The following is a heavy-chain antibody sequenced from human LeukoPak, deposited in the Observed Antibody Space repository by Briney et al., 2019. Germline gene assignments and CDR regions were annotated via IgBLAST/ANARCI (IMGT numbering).Heavy chain of an antibody. CDR1: GFTFTSSA. V-gene: IGHV1-58*02. CDR2: IGVGSGNT. D-gene: IGHD3-10*01. J-gene: IGHJ6*03. CDR3: AREAYDSGSFRTDYYYMDV. Sequence: SVKVSCKASGFTFTSSAMQWVRQARGQRLEWIGWIGVGSGNTNYAQKFQERVTITRDMSTSTAYMELSRLRSDDTAVYYCAREAYDSGSFRTDYYYMDVWGKGTTVTISS.